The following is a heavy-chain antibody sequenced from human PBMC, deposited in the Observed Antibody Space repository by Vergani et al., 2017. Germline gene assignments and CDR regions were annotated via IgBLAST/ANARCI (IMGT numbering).Heavy chain of an antibody. V-gene: IGHV3-30-3*01. Sequence: QVQLVESGGGVVQPGRSLRLSCAASGFNFSSYAMHWVRQAPGKGLEWVAVISYDGSNKYYADSVKGRFTISRDNSKNTLYLQMNSLRAEDTAVYYCANTYYDILTVSYNYYDYGMDVWGQXP. CDR1: GFNFSSYA. CDR2: ISYDGSNK. CDR3: ANTYYDILTVSYNYYDYGMDV. J-gene: IGHJ6*02. D-gene: IGHD3-9*01.